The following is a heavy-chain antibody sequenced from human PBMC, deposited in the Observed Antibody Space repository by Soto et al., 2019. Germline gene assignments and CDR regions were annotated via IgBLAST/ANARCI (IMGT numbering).Heavy chain of an antibody. V-gene: IGHV1-18*01. J-gene: IGHJ5*02. Sequence: ASVKVSCKASGYTFTSYGISWVRQAPGQGLEWMGWISAYNGNTNYAQKLQGRVTMTTDTSTSTAYMELRSLRSDDTAVYYCARDCRGGSCSPINRFDPWGQGTLVTVSS. CDR1: GYTFTSYG. CDR2: ISAYNGNT. CDR3: ARDCRGGSCSPINRFDP. D-gene: IGHD2-15*01.